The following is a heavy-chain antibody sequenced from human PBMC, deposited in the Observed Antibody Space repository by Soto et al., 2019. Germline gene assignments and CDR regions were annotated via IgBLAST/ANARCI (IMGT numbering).Heavy chain of an antibody. CDR2: ISAHSGNT. D-gene: IGHD3-3*01. Sequence: QVQLVQSETEVKKPGASVKVSCKSSGYTFTNYGFSWVRQAPGLGREWMGWISAHSGNTHYAQNLQDRVTVTTDPATSTADMELRNFGSDDTAVYYCTRVRDFWSGHPFDYWGQGTLVTVSS. CDR1: GYTFTNYG. V-gene: IGHV1-18*01. J-gene: IGHJ4*02. CDR3: TRVRDFWSGHPFDY.